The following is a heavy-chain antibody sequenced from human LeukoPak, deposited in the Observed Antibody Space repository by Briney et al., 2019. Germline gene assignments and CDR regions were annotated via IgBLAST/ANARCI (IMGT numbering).Heavy chain of an antibody. CDR1: GFTVSSNY. CDR3: NSVTIFGVVKNFDY. CDR2: IYSGGST. J-gene: IGHJ4*02. Sequence: PGGSLRLSCAASGFTVSSNYMSWVRQAPGKGLEWVSVIYSGGSTYYADSVKGRFTISRHNSKNTLYLQMNSLRAEDTAVYYCNSVTIFGVVKNFDYWGQGTLVTVSS. D-gene: IGHD3-3*01. V-gene: IGHV3-53*04.